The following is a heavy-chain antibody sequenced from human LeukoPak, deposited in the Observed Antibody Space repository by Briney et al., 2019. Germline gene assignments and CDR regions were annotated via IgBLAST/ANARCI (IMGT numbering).Heavy chain of an antibody. Sequence: SETLSLTCTVSGGSISSSSYYWAWVRQPPGKGLEWIGSIYYSGSTHYNPSLKSRVTISVDTSKNEFSLKLTSVTAADTAVYYCARNNTLMMYPRGGEDKGFDYWGQGTLVTVSS. CDR1: GGSISSSSYY. J-gene: IGHJ4*02. CDR3: ARNNTLMMYPRGGEDKGFDY. V-gene: IGHV4-39*01. CDR2: IYYSGST. D-gene: IGHD2-8*01.